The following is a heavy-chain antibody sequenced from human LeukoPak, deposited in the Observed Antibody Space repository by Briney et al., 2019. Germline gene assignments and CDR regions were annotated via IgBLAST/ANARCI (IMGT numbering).Heavy chain of an antibody. CDR1: GGSISSYY. Sequence: SETLSLTCTVSGGSISSYYWSWIQQPPGKGLEWIGYIYYSGSTNYNPSLKSRVTISVDTSKNQFSLKLSSVTAADTAVYYCAARGYDFWSGRGYFDYWGQGTLVTVSS. J-gene: IGHJ4*02. D-gene: IGHD3-3*01. CDR3: AARGYDFWSGRGYFDY. CDR2: IYYSGST. V-gene: IGHV4-59*01.